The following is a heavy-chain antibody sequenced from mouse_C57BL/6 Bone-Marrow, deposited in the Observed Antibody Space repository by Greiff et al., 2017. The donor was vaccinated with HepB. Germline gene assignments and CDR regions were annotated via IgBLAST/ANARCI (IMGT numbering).Heavy chain of an antibody. D-gene: IGHD1-1*01. CDR3: ARRLDYYGSSYVPYAMDY. CDR1: GYTFTDYN. V-gene: IGHV1-18*01. CDR2: INPNNGGT. Sequence: VQLQQSGPELVKPGASVKIPCKASGYTFTDYNMDWVQQSHGKSLEWIGDINPNNGGTIYNQKFKGKATLTVDKSSSTAYMELRSLTSEDTAVYYCARRLDYYGSSYVPYAMDYWGQGTSVTVSS. J-gene: IGHJ4*01.